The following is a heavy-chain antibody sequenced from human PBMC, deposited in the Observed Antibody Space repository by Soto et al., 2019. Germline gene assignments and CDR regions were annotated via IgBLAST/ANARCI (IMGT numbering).Heavy chain of an antibody. D-gene: IGHD1-26*01. J-gene: IGHJ6*02. CDR3: ARGSGGSYYPLYYYGMDV. CDR2: INSDGSST. V-gene: IGHV3-74*01. Sequence: EVQLVESGGGLVQPGGSLRLSCAASGFTFSSYWMHWVRQAPGKGLVWVSRINSDGSSTSYADSVKGRCTISRDNAKNTLYLQMNSLRAEDTAVYYCARGSGGSYYPLYYYGMDVWGQGTTVTVSS. CDR1: GFTFSSYW.